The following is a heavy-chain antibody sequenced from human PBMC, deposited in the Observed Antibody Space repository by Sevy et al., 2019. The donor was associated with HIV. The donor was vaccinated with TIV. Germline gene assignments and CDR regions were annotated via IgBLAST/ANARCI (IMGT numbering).Heavy chain of an antibody. J-gene: IGHJ6*02. CDR3: ARVRISDYYYYYGMDV. CDR2: INPNSGGT. Sequence: ASVKVSCKASGYTFTGYYMHWVRRAPGQGLEWMGWINPNSGGTNYAQKFQGRVTMTRDTSISTAYMELSRLRSDDTAVYYCARVRISDYYYYYGMDVWGQGTTVTVSS. CDR1: GYTFTGYY. D-gene: IGHD2-15*01. V-gene: IGHV1-2*02.